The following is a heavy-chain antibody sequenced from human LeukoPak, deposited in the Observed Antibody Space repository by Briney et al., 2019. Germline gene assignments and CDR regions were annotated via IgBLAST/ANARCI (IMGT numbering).Heavy chain of an antibody. CDR1: GFTVRINY. V-gene: IGHV3-53*01. CDR2: IYSGGNT. CDR3: ARGETSSYDY. Sequence: PGGSLRLSCAASGFTVRINYMSWVRQAPGKGLEWVSVIYSGGNTYYADYVKGRFTISRDNSKNTVYLQMNSLRAEDTAVYYCARGETSSYDYWGQGTLVTVSS. D-gene: IGHD2-2*01. J-gene: IGHJ4*02.